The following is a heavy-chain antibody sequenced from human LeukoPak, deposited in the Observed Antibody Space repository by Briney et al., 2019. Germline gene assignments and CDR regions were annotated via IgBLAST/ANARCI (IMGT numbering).Heavy chain of an antibody. J-gene: IGHJ4*02. CDR1: GFTFSSYA. CDR3: AKHRTYYYGSGSYLYFDY. V-gene: IGHV3-23*01. D-gene: IGHD3-10*01. Sequence: GGSLRLSCAASGFTFSSYAMSWVRQAPGKGLEWVSAISGSGGSTYYADPVKGRFTISRDNSKNTLYLQMNSLRAEDTAVYYCAKHRTYYYGSGSYLYFDYWGQGTLVTVSS. CDR2: ISGSGGST.